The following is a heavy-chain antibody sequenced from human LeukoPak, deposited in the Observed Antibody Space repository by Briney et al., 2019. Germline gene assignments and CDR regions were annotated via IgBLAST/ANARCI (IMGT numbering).Heavy chain of an antibody. CDR1: GFSVDNNY. V-gene: IGHV3-53*01. D-gene: IGHD2-21*01. CDR2: IYPADTT. CDR3: ARGVRSAWYFDL. Sequence: GGSLRLSCAASGFSVDNNYMTWVRQPPGKGLEWVSFIYPADTTYFADSVKGRFTMSRDSSENTMYLQMKTLRVDDTAVYFCARGVRSAWYFDLWGQGTPVTVSS. J-gene: IGHJ4*02.